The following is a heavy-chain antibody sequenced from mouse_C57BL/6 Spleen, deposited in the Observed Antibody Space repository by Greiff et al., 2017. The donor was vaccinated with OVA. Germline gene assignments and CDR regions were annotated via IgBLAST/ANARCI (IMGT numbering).Heavy chain of an antibody. J-gene: IGHJ1*03. V-gene: IGHV5-17*01. CDR1: GFTFSDYG. CDR2: ISSGSSTI. Sequence: EVQVVESGGGLVKPGGSLKLSCAASGFTFSDYGMHWVRQAPEKGLEWVAYISSGSSTIYYADTVKGRFTISRDNAKNTLFLQMTSLRSEDTAMYYCARTAYYMYFDVWGTGTTVTVSS. CDR3: ARTAYYMYFDV. D-gene: IGHD2-12*01.